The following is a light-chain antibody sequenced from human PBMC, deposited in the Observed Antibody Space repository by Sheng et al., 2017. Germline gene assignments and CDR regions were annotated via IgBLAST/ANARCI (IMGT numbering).Light chain of an antibody. V-gene: IGKV3-11*01. CDR1: QIVSSY. J-gene: IGKJ2*03. Sequence: EIVLTQSPATLSLSPGERASLSCRASQIVSSYLAWYQQKPGQAPRLLIYDASNRATGIPARFSGSGSGTEFTLTITSLQSEDSAVYYCQQYNNWPPYSFGQGTKLEIK. CDR3: QQYNNWPPYS. CDR2: DAS.